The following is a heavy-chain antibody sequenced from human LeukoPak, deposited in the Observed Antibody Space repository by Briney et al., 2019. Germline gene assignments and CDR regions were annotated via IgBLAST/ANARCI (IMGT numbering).Heavy chain of an antibody. CDR1: GFSFGNYA. CDR3: VKDRRDTYSTNWFVS. CDR2: ISGTGGAT. J-gene: IGHJ5*01. D-gene: IGHD6-13*01. Sequence: GGSLRLSCVASGFSFGNYAMSWVRQAPGKGLQWVSQISGTGGATWYAGFARDRFTISRDNSKKTLYLQMSGLRVEDTAMYYCVKDRRDTYSTNWFVSWGQGTLLIVSS. V-gene: IGHV3-23*01.